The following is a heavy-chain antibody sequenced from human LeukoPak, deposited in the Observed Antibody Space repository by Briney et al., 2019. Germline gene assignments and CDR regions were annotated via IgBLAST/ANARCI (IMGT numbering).Heavy chain of an antibody. V-gene: IGHV3-33*08. CDR2: IWYDGSNK. D-gene: IGHD1-26*01. Sequence: PGGSLRLSCAASGLTFSSHWMHWVRQAPGKGLEWVAVIWYDGSNKYYADSVKGRFTISRDNSKDTLYLQMNSLRAEDTAVYYCATDRNSGKYYDYWGQGTLVTVSS. CDR1: GLTFSSHW. J-gene: IGHJ4*02. CDR3: ATDRNSGKYYDY.